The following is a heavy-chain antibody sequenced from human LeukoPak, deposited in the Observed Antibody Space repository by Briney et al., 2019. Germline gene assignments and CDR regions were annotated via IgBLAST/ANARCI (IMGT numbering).Heavy chain of an antibody. D-gene: IGHD5-24*01. CDR1: DLTVASTY. V-gene: IGHV3-53*01. CDR2: IYRNGNT. CDR3: ASAVTDGYSLDFYFDF. Sequence: PGGSLRLSCGVSDLTVASTYMSSVRETPGEGLDWVSTIYRNGNTFYADSVKGRFTISRDTSKNTMNLEMNSLGVQDTAVYYCASAVTDGYSLDFYFDFWGLGTLVTVSS. J-gene: IGHJ4*02.